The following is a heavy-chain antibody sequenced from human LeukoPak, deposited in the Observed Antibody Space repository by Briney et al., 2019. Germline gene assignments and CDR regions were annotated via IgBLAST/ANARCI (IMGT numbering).Heavy chain of an antibody. CDR2: INPYNGGT. V-gene: IGHV1-18*04. CDR3: ARVPAGRHHDY. CDR1: GYTFTGYY. J-gene: IGHJ4*02. Sequence: GASVKVPCKASGYTFTGYYMHWVRPAPGQGLEWMGWINPYNGGTKYAQKLQGRVTITTDTSTSTAYMELRSLISDDTAVYYCARVPAGRHHDYWGQGTLVTVSS.